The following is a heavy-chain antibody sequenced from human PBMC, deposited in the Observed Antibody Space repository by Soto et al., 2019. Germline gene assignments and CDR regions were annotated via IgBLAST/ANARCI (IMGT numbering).Heavy chain of an antibody. Sequence: SVKVSCKASGGTFSSYTISWVRQAPGQGLEWMGRIIPILGIANYAQKFQGRVTITADKSTSTAYMELSSLRSEDTAVYYCARVYSGADGDYYYYHMAVWGKGTTVTVSS. J-gene: IGHJ6*03. CDR1: GGTFSSYT. D-gene: IGHD5-12*01. CDR2: IIPILGIA. CDR3: ARVYSGADGDYYYYHMAV. V-gene: IGHV1-69*02.